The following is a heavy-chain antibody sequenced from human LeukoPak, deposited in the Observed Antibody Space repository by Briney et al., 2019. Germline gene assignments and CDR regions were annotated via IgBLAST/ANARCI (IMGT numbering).Heavy chain of an antibody. V-gene: IGHV3-11*01. CDR2: ISSSGSTI. J-gene: IGHJ6*02. CDR3: ARADTAMGPIYYYYGMDV. Sequence: GGSLRLSCAASGFTFSDYYMSWIRQAPGKGLEWVSYISSSGSTIYYADSVKGRFTISRDNAKNSLYLQMNSLRAEDTAVYYCARADTAMGPIYYYYGMDVWGQGTTVTVSS. CDR1: GFTFSDYY. D-gene: IGHD5-18*01.